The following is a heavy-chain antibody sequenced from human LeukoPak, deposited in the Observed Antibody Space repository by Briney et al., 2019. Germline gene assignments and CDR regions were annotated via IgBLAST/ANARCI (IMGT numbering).Heavy chain of an antibody. J-gene: IGHJ5*02. V-gene: IGHV3-48*03. CDR1: GFTISTFE. CDR2: ISDSGTSI. CDR3: ARVYYYENDGYQLPDNWFDP. D-gene: IGHD3-22*01. Sequence: GGSLRLSCAASGFTISTFEMHWVRQAPGKGLEWVSYISDSGTSIYYADSVKGRFTLSRDNARNSLYLQMDSLRAEDTAVYYCARVYYYENDGYQLPDNWFDPWGQGTLVTVSS.